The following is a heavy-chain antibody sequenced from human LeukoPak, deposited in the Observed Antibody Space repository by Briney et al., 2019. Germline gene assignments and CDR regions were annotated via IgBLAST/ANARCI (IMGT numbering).Heavy chain of an antibody. D-gene: IGHD3-10*01. J-gene: IGHJ4*02. CDR3: ARHRPLVRTPMVRGVIDY. Sequence: SETLSLTCAVYGGSFSGYYWSWLRHHPGNGLEWDGESIIGSTNYNPSLQSRVTISVDTSKNQFSLKLSSVNAAGTGVYYWARHRPLVRTPMVRGVIDYWGQGTLVTVSS. CDR1: GGSFSGYY. CDR2: SIIGST. V-gene: IGHV4-34*01.